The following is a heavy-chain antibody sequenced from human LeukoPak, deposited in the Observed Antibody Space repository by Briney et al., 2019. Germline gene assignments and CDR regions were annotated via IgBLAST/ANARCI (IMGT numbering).Heavy chain of an antibody. D-gene: IGHD3-3*01. V-gene: IGHV1-18*04. CDR2: ISAYNGNT. Sequence: ASVKVSCKASGYTFTGYYMHWVRQAPGQGLEWMGWISAYNGNTNYAQKLQGRVTMTTDTSTSTAYMELRSLRSDDTAVYYCARTTIFESMDVWGKGTTVTISS. CDR1: GYTFTGYY. CDR3: ARTTIFESMDV. J-gene: IGHJ6*03.